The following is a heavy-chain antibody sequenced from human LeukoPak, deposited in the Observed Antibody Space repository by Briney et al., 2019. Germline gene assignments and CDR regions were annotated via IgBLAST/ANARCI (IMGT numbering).Heavy chain of an antibody. Sequence: GGSLRLSCVASGFTRSSHVMIWVRQAPGKGLEWVSAISGSGGSTYYADPMKGRFTISRDNSKNTLYLQMNSLTAEDTAVYYCAKASSSGWPYYFDYWGQGTLVTVSS. CDR3: AKASSSGWPYYFDY. CDR1: GFTRSSHV. V-gene: IGHV3-23*01. D-gene: IGHD6-25*01. CDR2: ISGSGGST. J-gene: IGHJ4*02.